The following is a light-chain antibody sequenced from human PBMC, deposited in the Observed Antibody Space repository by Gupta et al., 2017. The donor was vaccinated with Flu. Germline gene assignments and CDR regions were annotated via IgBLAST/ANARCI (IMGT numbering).Light chain of an antibody. V-gene: IGKV3-11*01. Sequence: VLTQSPATLSLSPGERATLSCRASQSISDYLAWDQQRPGQAPRLLIYDVSHRDAGIPARFSGSGSGTDFTLTSSSLEPEDFAVYYCQQSAKYTFGQGSKLEMK. CDR2: DVS. CDR1: QSISDY. J-gene: IGKJ2*01. CDR3: QQSAKYT.